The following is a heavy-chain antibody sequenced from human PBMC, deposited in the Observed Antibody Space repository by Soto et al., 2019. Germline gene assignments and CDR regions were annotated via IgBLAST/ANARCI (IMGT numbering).Heavy chain of an antibody. CDR2: IYYSGST. D-gene: IGHD4-17*01. CDR3: ARGHDYGDYYYYYGMDV. V-gene: IGHV4-31*03. Sequence: QVQLQESGPGLVKPSQTLSLTCTVSGGSISSGGYYWSWIRQHPGKGLEWIGYIYYSGSTYYNPSLKSRVTISEDTSKNQFSLKLSSVTAADTAVYYCARGHDYGDYYYYYGMDVWGQGTTVTVSS. J-gene: IGHJ6*02. CDR1: GGSISSGGYY.